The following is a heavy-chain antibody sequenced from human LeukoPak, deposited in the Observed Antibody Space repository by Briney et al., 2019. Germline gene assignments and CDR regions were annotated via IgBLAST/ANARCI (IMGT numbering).Heavy chain of an antibody. CDR3: ARGRGWYNY. CDR2: INHSGST. CDR1: GGSFNGYY. D-gene: IGHD6-19*01. J-gene: IGHJ4*02. Sequence: SETLSLTCAVYGGSFNGYYWSWIRQPPGKGLEWIGEINHSGSTNYNPSLKSRVTISVDTSKNQFSLKLSSVTAADTAVYYCARGRGWYNYWGQGTLVTVSS. V-gene: IGHV4-34*01.